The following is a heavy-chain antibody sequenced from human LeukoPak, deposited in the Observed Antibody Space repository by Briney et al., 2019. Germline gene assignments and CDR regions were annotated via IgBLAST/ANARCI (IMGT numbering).Heavy chain of an antibody. CDR2: IYYSGST. D-gene: IGHD1-26*01. Sequence: SETLSLTCTVSGGSISSYYWSWIRQPPGKGLEWIGYIYYSGSTNYNPSLKSRVTISVDTSKNQFSLKLSSVTAADTAVYYCARGGGSYFYYYYYVDVWGKGTTVTVSS. J-gene: IGHJ6*03. V-gene: IGHV4-59*01. CDR3: ARGGGSYFYYYYYVDV. CDR1: GGSISSYY.